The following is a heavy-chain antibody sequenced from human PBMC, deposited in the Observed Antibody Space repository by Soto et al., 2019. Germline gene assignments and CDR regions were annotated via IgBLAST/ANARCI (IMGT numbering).Heavy chain of an antibody. CDR3: ARQNDFSRDAFAI. D-gene: IGHD3-3*01. CDR1: GGSISSYY. J-gene: IGHJ3*02. CDR2: IYYSGST. V-gene: IGHV4-59*08. Sequence: PSETLSLTCTVSGGSISSYYWSWIRQPPGKGLEWIGYIYYSGSTNYNPSLKSRVTISVDTSKNQFSLKLSSVTAADTAVYYCARQNDFSRDAFAIWGQGTMVTVSS.